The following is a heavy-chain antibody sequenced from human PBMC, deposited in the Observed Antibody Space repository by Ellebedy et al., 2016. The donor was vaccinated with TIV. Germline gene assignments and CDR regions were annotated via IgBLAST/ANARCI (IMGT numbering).Heavy chain of an antibody. J-gene: IGHJ6*02. Sequence: SETLSLTCTVSGGSISSNYWSWIRQPPGKGLEWIGYIYHSGRTNYNPSLKSRVTLSVDTSKHRFSLKLSSVTVADTAVYYCAREPDIVATWTGGMDVWGQGTTVTVSS. V-gene: IGHV4-59*01. CDR2: IYHSGRT. CDR1: GGSISSNY. CDR3: AREPDIVATWTGGMDV. D-gene: IGHD5-12*01.